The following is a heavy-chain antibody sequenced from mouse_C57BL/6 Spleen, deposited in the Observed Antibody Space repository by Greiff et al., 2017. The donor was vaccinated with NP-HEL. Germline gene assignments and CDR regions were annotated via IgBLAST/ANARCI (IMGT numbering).Heavy chain of an antibody. Sequence: EVQLVESGGGLVKPGGSLKLSCAASGFTFSDYGMHWVRQAPEKGLEWVAYISSGSSTIYYADTVKGRCTISRDNAKNTLFLQMTSLRSEETAMYYCARRREWLIRGYMDYWGQGTSVTVSS. CDR3: ARRREWLIRGYMDY. J-gene: IGHJ4*01. V-gene: IGHV5-17*01. CDR2: ISSGSSTI. D-gene: IGHD2-3*01. CDR1: GFTFSDYG.